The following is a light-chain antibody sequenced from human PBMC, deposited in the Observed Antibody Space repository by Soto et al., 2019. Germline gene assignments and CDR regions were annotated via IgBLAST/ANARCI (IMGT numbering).Light chain of an antibody. J-gene: IGKJ4*01. V-gene: IGKV1-27*01. CDR3: QKYDSAPLT. Sequence: DVHMTQSPSSLSASVGDRVTITCRASQGITRSLAWYQQTPGKAPKLLIYAPSTLQSGVPSRFSGSGSGTYFTLTISSLQPEDVAIYYCQKYDSAPLTFGGGTKVEIK. CDR1: QGITRS. CDR2: APS.